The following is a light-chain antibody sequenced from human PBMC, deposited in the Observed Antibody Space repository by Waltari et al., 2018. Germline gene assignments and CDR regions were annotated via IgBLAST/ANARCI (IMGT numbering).Light chain of an antibody. Sequence: QSALTQPPSASGSPGQSVTISCTGTGSGGSVSWYQQHPGKAPKLIIYEVTKRPSGGPDRFSGSKSGNTASLTVSGLQAEDEGDYYCSSDAVSNNFYDFGSGTKVTVL. CDR3: SSDAVSNNFYD. CDR1: GSGGS. V-gene: IGLV2-8*01. J-gene: IGLJ1*01. CDR2: EVT.